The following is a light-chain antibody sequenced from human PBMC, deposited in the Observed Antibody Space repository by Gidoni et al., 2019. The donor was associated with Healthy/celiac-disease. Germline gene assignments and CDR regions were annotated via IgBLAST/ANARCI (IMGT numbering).Light chain of an antibody. CDR3: QQYGSSLFT. V-gene: IGKV3-20*01. Sequence: EIVLTQSPGTLSLSPGERATPSCRASQRVSSSYLAWYQQKPGQAPMLLIYGASSRATGIPYRFSGSGSGTDFTLTIIRLEPEDFAVYYCQQYGSSLFTFGGGTKVEIK. CDR1: QRVSSSY. CDR2: GAS. J-gene: IGKJ4*01.